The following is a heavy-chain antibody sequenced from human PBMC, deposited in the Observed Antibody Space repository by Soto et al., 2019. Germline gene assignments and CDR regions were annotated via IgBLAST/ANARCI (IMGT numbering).Heavy chain of an antibody. Sequence: EQLQQWGAGLLEPSETLSLTCAVYRGFFTYSDNYLTWIRQPPGKGLEWIGEINRSRSTNYNPSLKSRVTISVDTSKNQFSLKLSSVTATDTAVYYCARTSIAAAGYSYYYGMDVWGQGTTVTVSS. J-gene: IGHJ6*02. CDR1: RGFFTYSDNY. CDR3: ARTSIAAAGYSYYYGMDV. D-gene: IGHD6-13*01. V-gene: IGHV4-34*01. CDR2: INRSRST.